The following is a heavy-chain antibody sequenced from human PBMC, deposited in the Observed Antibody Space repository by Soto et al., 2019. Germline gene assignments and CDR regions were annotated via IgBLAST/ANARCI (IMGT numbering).Heavy chain of an antibody. CDR3: AKDPHYDFWSGYSPAFDY. V-gene: IGHV3-23*01. D-gene: IGHD3-3*01. Sequence: TGGSLRLSCAASGFTFSSYAMSWVRQAPGKGLEWVSAISGSGGSTYYADSVKGRFTISRDNSKNTLYLQMNSLRAEDTAVYYCAKDPHYDFWSGYSPAFDYWGQGTLVTVSS. J-gene: IGHJ4*02. CDR2: ISGSGGST. CDR1: GFTFSSYA.